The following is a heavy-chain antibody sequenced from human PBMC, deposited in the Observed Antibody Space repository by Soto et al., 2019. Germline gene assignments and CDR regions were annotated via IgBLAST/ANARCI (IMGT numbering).Heavy chain of an antibody. J-gene: IGHJ5*02. CDR2: ISGTSTYT. V-gene: IGHV3-11*03. CDR3: VRHFCSGGSCPTNWFDP. D-gene: IGHD2-15*01. CDR1: GFTFSDHY. Sequence: GGSLRLSCAASGFTFSDHYMSWIRQAPGKGLEWISYISGTSTYTNYADSVKGRFTISRDNAKNSLFLQMHSLRAEDTAVYYCVRHFCSGGSCPTNWFDPWGQGTLVTVS.